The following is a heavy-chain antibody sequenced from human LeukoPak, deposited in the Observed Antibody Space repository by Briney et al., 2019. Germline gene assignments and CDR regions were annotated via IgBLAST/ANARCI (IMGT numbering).Heavy chain of an antibody. Sequence: GASVKLSCKASGYTFTGYFMHWVRQAPGQGLEWMGWINPNSGGTNYAQKFQGRVTMTRDTSISTAYMELSRLISDDTAVYYCARKSSSPAFEDWGQGTLVTVSS. CDR1: GYTFTGYF. CDR3: ARKSSSPAFED. CDR2: INPNSGGT. V-gene: IGHV1-2*02. D-gene: IGHD6-13*01. J-gene: IGHJ4*02.